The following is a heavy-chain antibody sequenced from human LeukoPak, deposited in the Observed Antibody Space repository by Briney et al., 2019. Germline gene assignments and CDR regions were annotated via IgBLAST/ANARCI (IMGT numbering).Heavy chain of an antibody. J-gene: IGHJ4*02. D-gene: IGHD3-10*01. CDR2: ISYDGSNK. CDR1: GFTFSSYA. V-gene: IGHV3-30-3*01. Sequence: GGSLRLSCAASGFTFSSYAMHWVRQAPGKGLEWVAVISYDGSNKYYADSVKGRFTISRDNSKNTLYLQMNSLRAEDTAVYYCARDSSYYYGSGSYFDYWGQETLVTVSS. CDR3: ARDSSYYYGSGSYFDY.